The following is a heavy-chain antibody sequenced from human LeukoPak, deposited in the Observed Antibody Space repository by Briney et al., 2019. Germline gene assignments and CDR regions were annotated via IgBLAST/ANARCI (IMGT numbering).Heavy chain of an antibody. CDR1: GFTFSSYG. CDR3: ARDGYCSGGSCYSLYYYYYYMDV. V-gene: IGHV3-33*01. J-gene: IGHJ6*03. D-gene: IGHD2-15*01. Sequence: GGSLRLSCAASGFTFSSYGMHWVRQAPGKGLEWVAVIWYDGSNKYYADSVKGRFTISRDNSKNTQYLQMNSLRAEDTAVYYCARDGYCSGGSCYSLYYYYYYMDVWGKGTTVTVSS. CDR2: IWYDGSNK.